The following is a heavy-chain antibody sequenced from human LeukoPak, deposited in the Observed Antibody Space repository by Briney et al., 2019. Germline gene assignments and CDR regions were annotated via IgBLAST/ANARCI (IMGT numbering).Heavy chain of an antibody. CDR3: ATRIDGTYH. J-gene: IGHJ5*02. Sequence: GESLKISCKGSGYSFTTYWIGWLRQIPGRGLEWMAIITPGNSDTQYSPSLQGQVTISADKTISTAYLQWSSLKASDSAMYYCATRIDGTYHWGQGTLVTVSS. D-gene: IGHD1-26*01. CDR1: GYSFTTYW. V-gene: IGHV5-51*01. CDR2: ITPGNSDT.